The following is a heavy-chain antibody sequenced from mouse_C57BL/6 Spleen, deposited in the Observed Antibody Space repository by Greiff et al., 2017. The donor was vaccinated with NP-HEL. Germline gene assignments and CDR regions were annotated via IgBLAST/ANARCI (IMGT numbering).Heavy chain of an antibody. CDR3: TREGYGNYLVLFDY. CDR1: GYTFTDYE. V-gene: IGHV1-15*01. Sequence: VQLQQSGAELVRPGASVTLSCKASGYTFTDYEMHWVKQTPVHGLEWIGAIDPETGGTAYNQKFKGKAILTADKSSSPAYMELRSLTSEDSAVYYCTREGYGNYLVLFDYWGQGTTLTVSS. J-gene: IGHJ2*01. CDR2: IDPETGGT. D-gene: IGHD2-10*02.